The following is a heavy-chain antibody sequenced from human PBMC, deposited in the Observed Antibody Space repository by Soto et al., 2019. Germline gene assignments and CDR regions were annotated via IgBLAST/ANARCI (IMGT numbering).Heavy chain of an antibody. J-gene: IGHJ5*02. Sequence: SVKVSCKASGGAFSSYAISWVRQAPGQGLEWMGGIIPIFGTANYAQKFQGRVTITADESTSTAYMELSSLRSEDTAVYYCARDRRRLSYASYYGSGSYYNVPGDNWFDPWGQGTLVTVSS. CDR1: GGAFSSYA. CDR3: ARDRRRLSYASYYGSGSYYNVPGDNWFDP. V-gene: IGHV1-69*13. CDR2: IIPIFGTA. D-gene: IGHD3-10*01.